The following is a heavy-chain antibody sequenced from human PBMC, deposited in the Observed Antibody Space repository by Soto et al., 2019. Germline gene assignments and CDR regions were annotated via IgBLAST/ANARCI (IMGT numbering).Heavy chain of an antibody. Sequence: QVQLQESGPRLLKPSQTLSLTCTVSGGSFNSGAYYWSWLRQHPAKGLEWIASIYDTGTSAYTPCLRSRLSMSIDTSKSQFSLTLTSVTVADTAVYYCARVVHSGDFEDFWGQGTLVTVSS. J-gene: IGHJ4*01. D-gene: IGHD4-17*01. CDR3: ARVVHSGDFEDF. CDR1: GGSFNSGAYY. V-gene: IGHV4-31*03. CDR2: IYDTGTS.